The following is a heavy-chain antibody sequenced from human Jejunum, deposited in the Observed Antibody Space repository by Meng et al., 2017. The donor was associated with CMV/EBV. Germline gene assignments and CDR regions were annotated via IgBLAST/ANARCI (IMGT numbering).Heavy chain of an antibody. Sequence: CGSSGFTFSGYTMNWVRQAPGKGLEWVSAILVGGDKYYADSVKGRFTISRDNSKSTLYLQMNSLRVEDTAIYYCGKDLKPDGAWDIDSWGQGTLVTVSS. CDR1: GFTFSGYT. J-gene: IGHJ4*02. V-gene: IGHV3-23*01. D-gene: IGHD4-17*01. CDR3: GKDLKPDGAWDIDS. CDR2: ILVGGDK.